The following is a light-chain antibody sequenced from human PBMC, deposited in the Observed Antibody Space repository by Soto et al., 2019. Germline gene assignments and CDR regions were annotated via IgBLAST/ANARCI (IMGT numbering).Light chain of an antibody. CDR1: QSIRRF. J-gene: IGKJ1*01. CDR3: QQSHSTPRT. Sequence: DIQMTQSPSSLSAFVGDRVTITCRASQSIRRFLNWYQQKPGKAPKLLIYAASSLQSGVPSRFSGSGSGTDFTLTISSLQPEDFATYYCQQSHSTPRTFGQGTKVDVK. CDR2: AAS. V-gene: IGKV1-39*01.